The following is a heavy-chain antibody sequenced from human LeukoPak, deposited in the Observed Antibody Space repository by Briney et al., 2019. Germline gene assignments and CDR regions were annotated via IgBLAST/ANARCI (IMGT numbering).Heavy chain of an antibody. V-gene: IGHV4-4*07. D-gene: IGHD3-22*01. CDR1: GGSLNNYH. CDR2: IYLSGLSTSGST. J-gene: IGHJ5*02. Sequence: PSQTLSLTCTVAGGSLNNYHWTWIRQPAGKGLEWIGRIYLSGLSTSGSTNYNPSLSSRVTMSLDTSKKQFFLNLTSVTAADTAVYYCTRGYFDSSGHNSYATWGQGTLVTVSS. CDR3: TRGYFDSSGHNSYAT.